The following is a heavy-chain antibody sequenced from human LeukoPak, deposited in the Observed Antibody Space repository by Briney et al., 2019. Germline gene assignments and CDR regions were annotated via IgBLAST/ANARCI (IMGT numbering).Heavy chain of an antibody. CDR2: ISWNSGSI. CDR1: GFTFDDYA. V-gene: IGHV3-9*01. D-gene: IGHD1-26*01. CDR3: AKDWGATTAYYYYGMDV. Sequence: PGRSLRLSCAASGFTFDDYAMHWVRQAPGKGLEWVSGISWNSGSIGYADSVKGRFTISRDNSKNSLYLQMNSLRTEDTALYYCAKDWGATTAYYYYGMDVWGQGTTVTVSS. J-gene: IGHJ6*02.